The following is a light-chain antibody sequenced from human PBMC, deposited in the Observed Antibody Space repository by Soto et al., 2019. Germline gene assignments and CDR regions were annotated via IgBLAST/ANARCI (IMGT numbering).Light chain of an antibody. CDR1: QGISTY. J-gene: IGKJ4*01. CDR2: AAS. V-gene: IGKV1-27*01. Sequence: DIQMTQSPSSLSASVGDRVTVTCRASQGISTYLAWYQQKPGKVPKLLIYAASNLQSGVPSRFSGSGSGTDFSLTISSLQPEDVETYYCQQYNSALLTFGGGTKVAIK. CDR3: QQYNSALLT.